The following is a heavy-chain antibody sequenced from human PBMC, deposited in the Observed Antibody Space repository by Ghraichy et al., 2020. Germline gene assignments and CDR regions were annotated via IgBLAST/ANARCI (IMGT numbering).Heavy chain of an antibody. CDR1: GFPFSRYG. CDR3: ARGDDGSPDS. CDR2: RSPDKETK. J-gene: IGHJ4*02. V-gene: IGHV3-30*03. D-gene: IGHD1-26*01. Sequence: GSLRLSCKGSGFPFSRYGMHWVRRAPGKGLEWVALRSPDKETKFYADSVRGRFTISRDDSKSTLFLRMNNLRPKYTGMYYCARGDDGSPDSWGPGTLVIVSS.